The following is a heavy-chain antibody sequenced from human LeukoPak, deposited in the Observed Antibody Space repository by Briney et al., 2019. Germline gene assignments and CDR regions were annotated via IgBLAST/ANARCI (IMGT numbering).Heavy chain of an antibody. CDR1: GYTFSIYW. Sequence: GSLRLSCAASGYTFSIYWRRTVRQDPGKGLVWVSRINEDGSSTSYAESARGRFTISRDNAKNTLYLQMNSLRAEDAAVYYCTTDTFGARDSWGQGTLVTVSS. CDR3: TTDTFGARDS. CDR2: INEDGSST. V-gene: IGHV3-74*01. D-gene: IGHD3-10*01. J-gene: IGHJ4*02.